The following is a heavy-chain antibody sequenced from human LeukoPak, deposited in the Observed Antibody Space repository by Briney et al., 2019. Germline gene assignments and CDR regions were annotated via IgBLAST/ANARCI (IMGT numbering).Heavy chain of an antibody. Sequence: SETLSLTCTVSGGSITNYYWSWIRQPPGKGLEWIGYIYYSGSTNYNPSLTSRVTILVDTSTNQCSLKLSSVTAADTAVYFCARGGRLLGKFDYWGQGTLVTVSS. CDR2: IYYSGST. J-gene: IGHJ4*02. V-gene: IGHV4-59*01. D-gene: IGHD3-22*01. CDR3: ARGGRLLGKFDY. CDR1: GGSITNYY.